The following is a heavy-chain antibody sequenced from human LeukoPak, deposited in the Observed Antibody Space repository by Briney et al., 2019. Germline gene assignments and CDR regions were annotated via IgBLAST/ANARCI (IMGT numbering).Heavy chain of an antibody. V-gene: IGHV3-30*18. D-gene: IGHD5-18*01. CDR1: GFTFSCYG. CDR2: ISDDGSKK. CDR3: AKHHSGYRGYNYGYDY. Sequence: PGRSLRLSCAASGFTFSCYGIHWVRQAPGNGLEWVALISDDGSKKDYADSVKGRFTISRESSWNTVYLQMNSLRAGDTAVYYCAKHHSGYRGYNYGYDYWGRGTLVTVSS. J-gene: IGHJ4*02.